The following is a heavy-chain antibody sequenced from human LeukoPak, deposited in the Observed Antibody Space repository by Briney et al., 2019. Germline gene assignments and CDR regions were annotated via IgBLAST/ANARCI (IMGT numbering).Heavy chain of an antibody. J-gene: IGHJ4*02. D-gene: IGHD6-19*01. Sequence: GGSLSLSCAASGFTFSSYSMNWVRQAPGKGLEWVSSISSSSGYIYYADSVKGRFTISRDNAKNSLYLQMNSLRAEDTAVYYCARDSGTSYSSGWYDYWGQGTLVTVSS. CDR3: ARDSGTSYSSGWYDY. V-gene: IGHV3-21*01. CDR2: ISSSSGYI. CDR1: GFTFSSYS.